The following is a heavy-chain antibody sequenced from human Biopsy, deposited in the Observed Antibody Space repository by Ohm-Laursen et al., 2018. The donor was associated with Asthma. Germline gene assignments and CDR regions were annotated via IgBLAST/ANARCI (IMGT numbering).Heavy chain of an antibody. D-gene: IGHD2-2*01. Sequence: SVTVSCKSLGGTFNTYVIGWARQAPGQGLEWMGGINSVLGTTTYPQKFQDRVTITADDSTSTVYMELSSLRSEDTAVYYCARKAGSCISRTCYSLDFWGQGTPVTVSS. CDR3: ARKAGSCISRTCYSLDF. V-gene: IGHV1-69*13. CDR2: INSVLGTT. CDR1: GGTFNTYV. J-gene: IGHJ4*02.